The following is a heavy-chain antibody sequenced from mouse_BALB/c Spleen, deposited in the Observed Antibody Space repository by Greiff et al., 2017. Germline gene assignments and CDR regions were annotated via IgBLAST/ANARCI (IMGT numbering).Heavy chain of an antibody. J-gene: IGHJ2*01. CDR2: ISNGGGST. CDR3: ARQAYGNYVYFDY. D-gene: IGHD2-1*01. V-gene: IGHV5-12-2*01. Sequence: EVNVVESGGGLVQPGGSLKLSCAASGFTFSSYTMSWGRQKPVKRQEWVAYISNGGGSTYYPDTVKGRLTISRDNAKNTLYLQMSSLKSEDTAMYYCARQAYGNYVYFDYWGQGTTLTVSA. CDR1: GFTFSSYT.